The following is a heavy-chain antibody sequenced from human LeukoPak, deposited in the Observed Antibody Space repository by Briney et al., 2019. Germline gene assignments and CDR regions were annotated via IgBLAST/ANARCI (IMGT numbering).Heavy chain of an antibody. Sequence: ARSLRLASAPAGFTSTDYYTSWIRQPPKNGLEWDSYISSSATPINYTDSVKGRFTISRDNVKNSLYLQMSSLRAEDTAVYYCARDWGVGRRDYWGQGTLVTVSS. CDR1: GFTSTDYY. CDR3: ARDWGVGRRDY. J-gene: IGHJ4*02. D-gene: IGHD3-10*01. V-gene: IGHV3-11*01. CDR2: ISSSATPI.